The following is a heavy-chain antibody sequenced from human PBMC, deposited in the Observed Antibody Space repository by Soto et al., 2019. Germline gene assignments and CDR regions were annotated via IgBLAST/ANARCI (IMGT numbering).Heavy chain of an antibody. V-gene: IGHV1-18*01. Sequence: APVKVSFQASGFTFTSYCISWVRQAPGQGLEWMGWISAYNGNTNYAQKLQGRVTMTTDTSTSTAYMELRSLRAEDTAVYYCAKEKISTSCCNWFDPWGQGTLVTVSS. CDR1: GFTFTSYC. D-gene: IGHD2-2*01. CDR2: ISAYNGNT. CDR3: AKEKISTSCCNWFDP. J-gene: IGHJ5*02.